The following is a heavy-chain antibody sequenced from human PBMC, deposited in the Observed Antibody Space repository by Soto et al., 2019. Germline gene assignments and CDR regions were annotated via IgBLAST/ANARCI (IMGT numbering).Heavy chain of an antibody. Sequence: PSETLSLTCTVSGGSISSYYWSWIRQPPGKGLEWIGYIYYSGSTNYNPSLKSRVTISVDTSKNQFSLKLSSVTAADTAVYYCARHRSGYDLEGYFDYWGQGTLVTVSS. CDR3: ARHRSGYDLEGYFDY. CDR1: GGSISSYY. J-gene: IGHJ4*02. V-gene: IGHV4-59*08. CDR2: IYYSGST. D-gene: IGHD5-12*01.